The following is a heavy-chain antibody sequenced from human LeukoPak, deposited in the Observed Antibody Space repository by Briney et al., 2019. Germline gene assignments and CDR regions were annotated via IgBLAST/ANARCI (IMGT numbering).Heavy chain of an antibody. CDR3: ALTTVTPYYYYYGMDV. D-gene: IGHD4-17*01. CDR2: ISWNSGSI. J-gene: IGHJ6*02. V-gene: IGHV3-9*01. Sequence: GGSLRLSCAASGFTFHDYAMHWVRQAPGKGLEWVSGISWNSGSIGYADSVKGRFTISRDNSKNTLYLQMNSLRAEDTAVYYCALTTVTPYYYYYGMDVWGQGTTVTVSS. CDR1: GFTFHDYA.